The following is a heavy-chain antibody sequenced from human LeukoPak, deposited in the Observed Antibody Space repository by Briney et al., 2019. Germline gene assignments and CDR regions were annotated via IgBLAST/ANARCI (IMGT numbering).Heavy chain of an antibody. J-gene: IGHJ4*02. CDR3: ARGIFYGSGSRIFDY. Sequence: ASVKVSCKAFGYTFSRYGVSWVRQAPGQGLEWMGWISAYNGNTNYAQKLQGRVTMTTDTSTSTAYMELRSLRSDDTAVYYCARGIFYGSGSRIFDYWGQGTLVTVSS. D-gene: IGHD3-10*01. V-gene: IGHV1-18*01. CDR2: ISAYNGNT. CDR1: GYTFSRYG.